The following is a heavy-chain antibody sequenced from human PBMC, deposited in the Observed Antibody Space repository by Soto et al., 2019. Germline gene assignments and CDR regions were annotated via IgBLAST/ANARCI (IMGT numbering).Heavy chain of an antibody. D-gene: IGHD3-3*01. J-gene: IGHJ6*02. V-gene: IGHV3-48*02. Sequence: GGSLRLSCAASGFTSSSYSMNWVRQAPGKGLEWVSYISSSSSTIYYADSVKGRFTISRDNAKNSLYLQMNSLRDEDTAVYYCAREYYDFWSGYYSYPDYYYGMDVWGQGTTVTVSS. CDR1: GFTSSSYS. CDR3: AREYYDFWSGYYSYPDYYYGMDV. CDR2: ISSSSSTI.